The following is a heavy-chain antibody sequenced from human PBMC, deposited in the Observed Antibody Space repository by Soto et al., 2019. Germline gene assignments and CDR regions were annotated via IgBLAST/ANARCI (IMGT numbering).Heavy chain of an antibody. CDR3: AAGLRLGSFDY. Sequence: EVQLLESGGGLVQPGGSLRLSCAASGFTFSSYAMSWVRQAPGKGLEWVSAISVGGGSTYYADSVKGRFTISRDNSKNSLYLQMNSLRAEDTDVYYCAAGLRLGSFDYWGQGTLVIVSS. D-gene: IGHD4-17*01. CDR1: GFTFSSYA. CDR2: ISVGGGST. V-gene: IGHV3-23*01. J-gene: IGHJ4*02.